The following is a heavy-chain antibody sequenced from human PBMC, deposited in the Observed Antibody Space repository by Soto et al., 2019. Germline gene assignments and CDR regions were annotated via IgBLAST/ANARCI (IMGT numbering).Heavy chain of an antibody. CDR2: MNPNSVNT. CDR3: ARDKVGMVDY. V-gene: IGHV1-8*01. Sequence: QVQLVQSGAEVKKHGASVKVSCKASGYTVTSYDTNWVRQATGQGLEWMGWMNPNSVNTGYAQKCQGRVTMTRNTSISTAYMELSSLRSEDTAVYYCARDKVGMVDYWGQGTLVTVSS. CDR1: GYTVTSYD. J-gene: IGHJ4*02. D-gene: IGHD5-12*01.